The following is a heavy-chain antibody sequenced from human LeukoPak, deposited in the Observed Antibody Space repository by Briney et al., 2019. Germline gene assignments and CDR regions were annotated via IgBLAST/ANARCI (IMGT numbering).Heavy chain of an antibody. CDR1: GGPISCYY. CDR3: ARGDIPQYSSSWYRTYNWFDP. D-gene: IGHD6-13*01. J-gene: IGHJ5*02. Sequence: SETLSLTCTVSGGPISCYYWSWIRQPPGKGLEWIGYIYYSGSTNYNPSLKSRVTISVDTSKDQFSLKLSSVTAADTAVYYCARGDIPQYSSSWYRTYNWFDPWGQGTLVTVSS. CDR2: IYYSGST. V-gene: IGHV4-59*01.